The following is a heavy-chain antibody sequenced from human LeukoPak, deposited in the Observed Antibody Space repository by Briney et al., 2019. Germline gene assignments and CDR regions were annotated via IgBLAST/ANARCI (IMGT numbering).Heavy chain of an antibody. CDR3: ARAGDLFDY. V-gene: IGHV3-48*04. J-gene: IGHJ4*02. CDR2: ITSSSSTI. D-gene: IGHD1-26*01. Sequence: GGSLRLSCAASGFSFSTYSMNWVRQAPGKGLEWVSYITSSSSTIYYADSVKGRFTISRDNAKNSLYLQMNSLRAEDTAVYYCARAGDLFDYWGQGTLGTVSS. CDR1: GFSFSTYS.